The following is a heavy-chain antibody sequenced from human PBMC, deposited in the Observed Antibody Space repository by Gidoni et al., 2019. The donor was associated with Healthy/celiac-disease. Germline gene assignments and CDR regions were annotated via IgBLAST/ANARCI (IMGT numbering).Heavy chain of an antibody. CDR1: AGPFSSYA. Sequence: QVQLVQSGAEVKKPGSSVKVSCKASAGPFSSYAISWVPQAPGQGLWWMGRIIPILGIANYAQKFQGRVTITADKATSTAYMELSSLRSEDTAVYYCARVASSGLSTNDYYYGMDVWGQGTTVTVSS. CDR2: IIPILGIA. V-gene: IGHV1-69*09. CDR3: ARVASSGLSTNDYYYGMDV. D-gene: IGHD3-22*01. J-gene: IGHJ6*02.